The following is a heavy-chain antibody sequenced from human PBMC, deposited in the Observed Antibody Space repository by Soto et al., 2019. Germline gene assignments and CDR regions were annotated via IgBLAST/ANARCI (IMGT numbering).Heavy chain of an antibody. V-gene: IGHV1-18*01. J-gene: IGHJ4*02. CDR1: GYTFSNYG. Sequence: ASVKVSCKTSGYTFSNYGISWVRQAPGQGLEWMGWIGPYDRKTDYAQNFQGRVTMTADTSTSTAYMELRSLRSDDTAVYYCARDPSGDVVPAASDSWGQGTLVTVSS. CDR3: ARDPSGDVVPAASDS. CDR2: IGPYDRKT. D-gene: IGHD2-2*01.